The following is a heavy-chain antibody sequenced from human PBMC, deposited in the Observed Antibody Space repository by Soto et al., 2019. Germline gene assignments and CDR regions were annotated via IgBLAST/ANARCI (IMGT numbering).Heavy chain of an antibody. CDR3: ARNRDDQDDAFDI. V-gene: IGHV4-31*03. CDR1: GGSISSGGYY. Sequence: SETLSLTCTVSGGSISSGGYYWSWIRQHPGKGLEWIGYIYYSGSTYYNPSLKSRVTISVDTSKNQFSLKLSSVTAADTAVYYRARNRDDQDDAFDIWGQGTMVTFS. J-gene: IGHJ3*02. CDR2: IYYSGST.